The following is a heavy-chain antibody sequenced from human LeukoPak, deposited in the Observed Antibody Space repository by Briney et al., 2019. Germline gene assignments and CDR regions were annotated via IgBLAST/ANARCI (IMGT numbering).Heavy chain of an antibody. D-gene: IGHD3-9*01. V-gene: IGHV4-4*07. CDR3: ARDRTEYDILTGYYYYYMDV. Sequence: PSETLSLTCTVSGCSISSYYWSWIRQPAGKGLEWIGRIYTSGSTNYNPSLKSRVTMSVDTSKNQFSLKLSSVTAADTAVYYCARDRTEYDILTGYYYYYMDVWGKGTTVTISS. CDR1: GCSISSYY. CDR2: IYTSGST. J-gene: IGHJ6*03.